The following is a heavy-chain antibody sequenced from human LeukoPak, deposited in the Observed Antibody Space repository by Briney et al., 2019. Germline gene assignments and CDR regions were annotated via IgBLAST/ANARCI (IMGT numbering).Heavy chain of an antibody. CDR2: VSGSGHST. J-gene: IGHJ4*02. D-gene: IGHD2-2*01. V-gene: IGHV3-23*01. CDR1: GFTFSIYA. CDR3: AKGSSTSCPDY. Sequence: PGGSLRLSCAASGFTFSIYAMSWVRQAPGKGLEWVSTVSGSGHSTFYADSVKGRFTISRDNSKNTLYLQMNSLRAEDTAVYYCAKGSSTSCPDYWGQGTLVTVSS.